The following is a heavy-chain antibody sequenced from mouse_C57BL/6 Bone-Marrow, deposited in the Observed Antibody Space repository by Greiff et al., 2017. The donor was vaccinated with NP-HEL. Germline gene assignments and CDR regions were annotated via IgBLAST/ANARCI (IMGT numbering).Heavy chain of an antibody. J-gene: IGHJ2*01. CDR2: IYPGDGDT. Sequence: VQRVESGAELVKPGASVKISCKASGYAFSSYWMNWVKQRPGKGLEWIGQIYPGDGDTNYNGKFKGKATLTADKSSSTAYMQLSSLTSEDSAVYFCARGPYYGSSYFDYWGQGTTLTVSS. CDR3: ARGPYYGSSYFDY. CDR1: GYAFSSYW. V-gene: IGHV1-80*01. D-gene: IGHD1-1*01.